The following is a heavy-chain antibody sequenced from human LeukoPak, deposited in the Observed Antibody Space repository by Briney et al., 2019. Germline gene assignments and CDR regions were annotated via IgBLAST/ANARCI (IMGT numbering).Heavy chain of an antibody. D-gene: IGHD1-26*01. V-gene: IGHV1-8*01. J-gene: IGHJ6*03. Sequence: ASVKASCKASGYTFTNYDINWVRQATGQGLEWMGWMNPESGHTGYTQKLQGRVTMTRDTSISTAYLELSSLTSEDTAVYYCASFVSQKRIMGATRLPYYSSYYMDLWGTGTTVTVSS. CDR3: ASFVSQKRIMGATRLPYYSSYYMDL. CDR1: GYTFTNYD. CDR2: MNPESGHT.